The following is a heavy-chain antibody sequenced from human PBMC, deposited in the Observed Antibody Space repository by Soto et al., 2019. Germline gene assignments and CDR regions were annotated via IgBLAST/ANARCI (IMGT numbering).Heavy chain of an antibody. D-gene: IGHD2-2*01. CDR2: ISWDGGST. CDR1: GFTFDDYT. V-gene: IGHV3-43*01. CDR3: AKAPQRGLADYYYGMDV. Sequence: PGGSLRLSCAASGFTFDDYTMHWVRQAPGKGLEWVSLISWDGGSTYYADSVKGRFTISRDNSKNSLYLQMNSLRTEDTALYYCAKAPQRGLADYYYGMDVWGQGTTVTVSS. J-gene: IGHJ6*02.